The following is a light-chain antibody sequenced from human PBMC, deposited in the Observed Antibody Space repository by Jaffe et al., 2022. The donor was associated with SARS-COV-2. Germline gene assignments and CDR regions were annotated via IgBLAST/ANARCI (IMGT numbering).Light chain of an antibody. CDR1: QSVLYSSNNKNY. J-gene: IGKJ2*01. V-gene: IGKV4-1*01. CDR3: HQYYSTPRPT. Sequence: DIVMTQSPDSLAVSLGERATINCKSSQSVLYSSNNKNYLAWYQQKPGQPPKLLIYWASTRESGVPDRFSGSGSGTDFTLTISSLQAEDVAVYYCHQYYSTPRPTFGQGTKLEIK. CDR2: WAS.